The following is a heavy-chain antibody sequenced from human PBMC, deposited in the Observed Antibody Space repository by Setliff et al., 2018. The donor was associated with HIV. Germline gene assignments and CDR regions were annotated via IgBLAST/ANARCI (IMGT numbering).Heavy chain of an antibody. J-gene: IGHJ4*02. CDR2: IYHSGST. V-gene: IGHV4-30-2*01. D-gene: IGHD3-16*01. Sequence: SETLSLTCAVSGGSISSGGYSWSWIRQPPGKGLEWIGYIYHSGSTYYNPSLKSRVTISVDTSKNQFSLKLSSVTAADTAVYYCARDLGPQFDYWGQGTLVTVSS. CDR1: GGSISSGGYS. CDR3: ARDLGPQFDY.